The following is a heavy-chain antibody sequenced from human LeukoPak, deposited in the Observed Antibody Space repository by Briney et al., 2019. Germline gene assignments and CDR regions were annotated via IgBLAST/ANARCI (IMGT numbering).Heavy chain of an antibody. Sequence: GGSLRLSCVASGFTFSNYAMMWVRQAPGKGLEWVSGISGSGDNTKYADSVKGRFTISRDNSENMLYLQLSSLKAEDTAVYYCGSLRLLWGQGTLVTVSS. J-gene: IGHJ4*02. CDR1: GFTFSNYA. CDR3: GSLRLL. D-gene: IGHD3-16*01. V-gene: IGHV3-23*01. CDR2: ISGSGDNT.